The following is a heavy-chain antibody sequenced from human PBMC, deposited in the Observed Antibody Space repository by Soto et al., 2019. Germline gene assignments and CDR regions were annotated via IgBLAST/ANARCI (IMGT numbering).Heavy chain of an antibody. CDR3: ARVSRASYDFWSGDYYFVY. V-gene: IGHV3-21*01. D-gene: IGHD3-3*01. CDR1: GFSFSSSI. J-gene: IGHJ4*02. Sequence: DVQLVESGGGLVKPGGSLRLSCAASGFSFSSSILYWVRQAPGKGLEWVSSISSRSRFIYYADSVRGRFTVSRDNAKNSLYLQMSSLRVEDTAIYYCARVSRASYDFWSGDYYFVYWGQGTLVTVSS. CDR2: ISSRSRFI.